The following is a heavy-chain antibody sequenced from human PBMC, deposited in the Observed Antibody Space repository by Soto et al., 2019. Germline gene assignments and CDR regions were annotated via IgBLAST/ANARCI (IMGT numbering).Heavy chain of an antibody. CDR1: GFTFSNYA. V-gene: IGHV3-23*01. CDR3: AKVTQLYDYGSGSYPGGFDP. CDR2: ISGSGGST. Sequence: EVQLLESGGGLVQPGGSLRLSCAASGFTFSNYAMSWVRQAPGKGLEWVSAISGSGGSTYYADSVKGRFTISSDNSKNTLKLQRNSLIPEDTAVDYCAKVTQLYDYGSGSYPGGFDPWGQGTLVTVSS. J-gene: IGHJ5*02. D-gene: IGHD3-10*01.